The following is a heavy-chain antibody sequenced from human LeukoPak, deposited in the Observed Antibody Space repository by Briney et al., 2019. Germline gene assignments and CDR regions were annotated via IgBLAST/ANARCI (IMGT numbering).Heavy chain of an antibody. CDR2: IYSGGST. CDR3: ARELRDGYNLYYFDY. CDR1: GFSVSSNY. V-gene: IGHV3-53*04. Sequence: GGSVRLSCGASGFSVSSNYMNWVLQAPGKGLEWVSVIYSGGSTYYADSVKGRFTISRHNCKNTLYLQMNSLRAEDTAVYYCARELRDGYNLYYFDYWGQGTLVTVSS. J-gene: IGHJ4*02. D-gene: IGHD5-24*01.